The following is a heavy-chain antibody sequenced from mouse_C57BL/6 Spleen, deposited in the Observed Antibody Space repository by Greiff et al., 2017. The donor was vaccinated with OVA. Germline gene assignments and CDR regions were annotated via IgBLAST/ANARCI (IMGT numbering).Heavy chain of an antibody. CDR2: IDPSDSYT. D-gene: IGHD1-1*01. V-gene: IGHV1-50*01. Sequence: VQLQQPGAELVKPGASVKLSCKASGYTFTSYWMQWVKQRPGQGLEWIGEIDPSDSYTNYNQKFKGKATLTVDTSSSTAYMQLSSLTSEDSAVYYCARVGGSSSAWFAYWGQGTLVTVSA. CDR3: ARVGGSSSAWFAY. CDR1: GYTFTSYW. J-gene: IGHJ3*01.